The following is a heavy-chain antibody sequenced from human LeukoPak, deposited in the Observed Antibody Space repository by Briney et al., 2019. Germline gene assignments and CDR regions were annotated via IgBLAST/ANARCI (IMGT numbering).Heavy chain of an antibody. CDR1: GGTFSSYA. V-gene: IGHV1-69*05. D-gene: IGHD1-26*01. J-gene: IGHJ4*02. CDR2: VIPIFGTA. Sequence: SVKVSCKASGGTFSSYAISWVRQAPGQGLEWMGGVIPIFGTANYAQKFQGRVTITTDESTSTAYMELSSLRSEDTAVYYCARAGELGQLGRSGSYLYWGQGTLVTVSS. CDR3: ARAGELGQLGRSGSYLY.